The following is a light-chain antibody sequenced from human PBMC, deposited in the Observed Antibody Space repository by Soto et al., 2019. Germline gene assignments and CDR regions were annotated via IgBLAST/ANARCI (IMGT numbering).Light chain of an antibody. CDR2: AAS. J-gene: IGKJ4*01. V-gene: IGKV1-17*01. CDR3: LQHNTYPLT. CDR1: QGIRSD. Sequence: DIQMTQSPSSLSASVGDRITITCRASQGIRSDVGWYQQKPGKVPKRLIYAASNLQSGVPSRFSGSGSWAEFTLTISSLQPEYFATYYCLQHNTYPLTFGGGTKVEIK.